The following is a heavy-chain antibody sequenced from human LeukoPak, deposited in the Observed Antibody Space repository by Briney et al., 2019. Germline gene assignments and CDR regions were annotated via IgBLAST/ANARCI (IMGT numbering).Heavy chain of an antibody. CDR3: AKEGRLAAAATRYYYYYMDV. CDR2: ISWNSGSI. D-gene: IGHD6-13*01. CDR1: GFTFDDYA. Sequence: PTGRSLRLSCAASGFTFDDYAMHWVRQAPGKGLEWVSGISWNSGSIGYADSVKGRFTISRDNAKNSLYLQMNSLRAEDTALYYCAKEGRLAAAATRYYYYYMDVWGKGTTVTVSS. V-gene: IGHV3-9*01. J-gene: IGHJ6*03.